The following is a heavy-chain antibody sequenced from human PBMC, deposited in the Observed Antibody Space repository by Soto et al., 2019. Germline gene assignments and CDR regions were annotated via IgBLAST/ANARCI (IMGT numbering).Heavy chain of an antibody. D-gene: IGHD6-13*01. CDR1: GDSVSSNSAA. V-gene: IGHV6-1*01. J-gene: IGHJ3*02. CDR2: TYYRSKWYN. Sequence: SQTLSLTCAISGDSVSSNSAAWNWIRQSPSRGLEWLGRTYYRSKWYNDYAVSVKSRITINPDTSKNQFSLQLNSVTPEDTAVYYCARAGGSIAAAGDAFDIWGQGTMVTVSS. CDR3: ARAGGSIAAAGDAFDI.